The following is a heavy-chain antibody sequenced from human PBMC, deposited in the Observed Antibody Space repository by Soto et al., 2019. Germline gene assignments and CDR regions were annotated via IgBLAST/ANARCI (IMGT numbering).Heavy chain of an antibody. CDR2: IYYSGST. CDR3: ARQPYDFLNLAAAGTWFDP. J-gene: IGHJ5*02. V-gene: IGHV4-39*01. CDR1: GGSISSSSYY. Sequence: SETLSLTXTVSGGSISSSSYYWGWIRQPPGKGLEWIGSIYYSGSTYYNPSLKSRVTISVDTSKNQFSLKLSSVTVADTAVYYCARQPYDFLNLAAAGTWFDPWGQGALVTVSS. D-gene: IGHD6-13*01.